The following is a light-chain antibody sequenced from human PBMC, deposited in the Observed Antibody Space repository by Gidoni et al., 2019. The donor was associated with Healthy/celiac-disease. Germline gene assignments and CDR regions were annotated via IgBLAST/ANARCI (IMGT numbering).Light chain of an antibody. J-gene: IGKJ2*01. CDR3: QQYYSTPRT. V-gene: IGKV4-1*01. CDR1: QSVLYSSNNKNY. CDR2: WAS. Sequence: IVMTQSPDSLAVSLGERATINCKSSQSVLYSSNNKNYLACYQQKPGQPPKLLIYWASTRESGVPDRFSGSGSGTDFTLTISSRQAEDVAVYYCQQYYSTPRTFGQGTKLEIK.